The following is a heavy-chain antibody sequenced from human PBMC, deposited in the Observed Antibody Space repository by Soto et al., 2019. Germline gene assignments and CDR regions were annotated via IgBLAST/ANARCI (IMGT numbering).Heavy chain of an antibody. V-gene: IGHV3-48*01. CDR2: ISSSSSTI. D-gene: IGHD5-18*01. Sequence: PGVSLRLSFPASGFTFSSYSMNWVRQAPGKGLEWVSYISSSSSTIYYADSVKGRFTISRDNAKNSLYLQMNSLRAEDTAVYYCARDSGYSYGPLDYWGQGP. CDR1: GFTFSSYS. J-gene: IGHJ4*02. CDR3: ARDSGYSYGPLDY.